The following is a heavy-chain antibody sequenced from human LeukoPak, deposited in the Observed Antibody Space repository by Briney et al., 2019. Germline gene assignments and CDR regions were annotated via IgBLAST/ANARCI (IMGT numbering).Heavy chain of an antibody. Sequence: PGGSLRLSCAASGFTLSSYAMSWVRQAPGKGLEWVSAIVGSGASTYYADSVKGRFTISRDNSENTLHLQMDSLRAEDTAIYHCAKVRVVGDYNWFFDFWGRGTLVTVSS. CDR1: GFTLSSYA. CDR3: AKVRVVGDYNWFFDF. J-gene: IGHJ2*01. V-gene: IGHV3-23*01. CDR2: IVGSGAST. D-gene: IGHD4-17*01.